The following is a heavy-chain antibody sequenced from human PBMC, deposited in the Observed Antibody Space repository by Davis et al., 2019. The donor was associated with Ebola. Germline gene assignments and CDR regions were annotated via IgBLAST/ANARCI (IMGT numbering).Heavy chain of an antibody. J-gene: IGHJ5*02. CDR2: ISAYNGNT. Sequence: ASVKVSCKASGYTFTSYGISWVRQAPGQGLEWMGWISAYNGNTNYAQKLQGRVTMTTDTSTSTDYMELRILRSDDTAVYYCARARGKAAAPGTGWFDPWGQGTLVTVSS. CDR1: GYTFTSYG. V-gene: IGHV1-18*01. D-gene: IGHD6-13*01. CDR3: ARARGKAAAPGTGWFDP.